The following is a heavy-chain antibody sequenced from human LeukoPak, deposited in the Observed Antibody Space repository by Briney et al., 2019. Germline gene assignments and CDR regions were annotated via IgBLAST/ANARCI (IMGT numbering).Heavy chain of an antibody. CDR2: ISWDGGST. V-gene: IGHV3-43D*04. Sequence: GGSLRLSCAASGFTFDDYAMHWVRQAPGKGLEWVSLISWDGGSTYYADSVKGRFTISRDNSKNSLYLQMNSLRTEDTALYYCAKDLTYYYDSSGYMDVWGKGTTVTVSS. D-gene: IGHD3-22*01. CDR3: AKDLTYYYDSSGYMDV. J-gene: IGHJ6*03. CDR1: GFTFDDYA.